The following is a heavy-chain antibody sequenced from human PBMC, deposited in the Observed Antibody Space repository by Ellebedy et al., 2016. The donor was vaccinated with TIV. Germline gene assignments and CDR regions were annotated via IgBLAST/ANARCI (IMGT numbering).Heavy chain of an antibody. J-gene: IGHJ5*01. CDR3: ARGPRIVGATTGNWFES. CDR2: INPNNGDT. D-gene: IGHD1-26*01. Sequence: AASVKVSCKASGYTFSAYYMHWVRQAPGQDLEWMGWINPNNGDTNCAQKFQGWVTMTRDTSISPAYMDLNRLTSDDTAVYYCARGPRIVGATTGNWFESWGQGTLVTVSS. V-gene: IGHV1-2*04. CDR1: GYTFSAYY.